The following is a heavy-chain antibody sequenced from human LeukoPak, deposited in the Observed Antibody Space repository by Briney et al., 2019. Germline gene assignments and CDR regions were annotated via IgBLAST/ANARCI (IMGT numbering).Heavy chain of an antibody. Sequence: PSVKVSCKASGYTFTSYGISLVPEAPGQGLECMGWISAYNGNTNYAQKLQGRDTMTTDTSTCTAYMELRCHITARTARYYCASGVLTGTGFDYWGPGTPFTVSP. J-gene: IGHJ4*01. CDR1: GYTFTSYG. CDR2: ISAYNGNT. CDR3: ASGVLTGTGFDY. V-gene: IGHV1-18*01. D-gene: IGHD1-20*01.